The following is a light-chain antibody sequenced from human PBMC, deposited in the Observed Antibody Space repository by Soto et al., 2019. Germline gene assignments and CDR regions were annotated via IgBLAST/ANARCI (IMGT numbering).Light chain of an antibody. CDR3: SSYTSSSLYV. CDR2: DVS. V-gene: IGLV2-14*01. J-gene: IGLJ1*01. CDR1: SSDVGGYNY. Sequence: QSVLTQPASVSGSPGQSITISCTGTSSDVGGYNYVSWYQQHAGKAPKLMIYDVSNRPSGVSNRFSGSKSGNTASLTISGLQAEDEADYYCSSYTSSSLYVFGTGTKVTVL.